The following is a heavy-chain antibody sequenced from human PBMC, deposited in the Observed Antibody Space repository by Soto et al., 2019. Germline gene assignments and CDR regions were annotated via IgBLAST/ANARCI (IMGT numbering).Heavy chain of an antibody. CDR1: GFTFSSYW. J-gene: IGHJ5*02. Sequence: GGSLRLSCAASGFTFSSYWMSWARQAPGKGLEWVANIKQDGSEKYYVDSVKGRFTISRDNAKNSLYLQMNSLRAEDTAVYYCARDKGSSWYNWFDPWGQGXLVTVYS. D-gene: IGHD6-13*01. V-gene: IGHV3-7*03. CDR3: ARDKGSSWYNWFDP. CDR2: IKQDGSEK.